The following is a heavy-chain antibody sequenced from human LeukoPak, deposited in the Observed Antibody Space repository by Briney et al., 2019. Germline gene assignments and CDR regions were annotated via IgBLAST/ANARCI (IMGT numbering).Heavy chain of an antibody. CDR3: ARGGPTVLRFLEWLPSRGDAFDI. J-gene: IGHJ3*02. CDR1: GGSFSGYY. D-gene: IGHD3-3*01. Sequence: SETLSLTCAVYGGSFSGYYWSWIRQPPGKGLEWIGAINHSGSTNYNPSLKSRVTISVDTSKNQFSLKLSSVTAADTAVYYCARGGPTVLRFLEWLPSRGDAFDIWGQGTMVTVSS. CDR2: INHSGST. V-gene: IGHV4-34*01.